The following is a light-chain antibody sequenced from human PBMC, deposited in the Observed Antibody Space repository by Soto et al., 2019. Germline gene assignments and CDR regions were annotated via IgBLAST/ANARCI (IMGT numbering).Light chain of an antibody. CDR1: QTLSPW. Sequence: DILMTQSPSTLSASVGDSVTLTCRASQTLSPWLAWYQQKPGKAPKLLISKTSDLETGVPSRFSGSGSGTDFTLTISSLQPDDFATYYCQQYNSHPWTFGQGTKVENK. V-gene: IGKV1-5*03. J-gene: IGKJ1*01. CDR2: KTS. CDR3: QQYNSHPWT.